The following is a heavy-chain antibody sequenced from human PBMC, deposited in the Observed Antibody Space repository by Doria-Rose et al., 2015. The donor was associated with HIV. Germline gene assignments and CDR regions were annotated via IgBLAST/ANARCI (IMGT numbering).Heavy chain of an antibody. D-gene: IGHD6-13*01. J-gene: IGHJ4*02. V-gene: IGHV2-26*01. Sequence: QESGPVLVKPTETLTLTCTVSGVSLSSPGMGVSWIRQPPGKALEWLANIFSDDERSYKSSLKSRPTISRGTSRSQVVLTRTDMDPVDTATYYCARIKSSRWYHKYYFDFWGQGTLVIVSA. CDR1: GVSLSSPGMG. CDR3: ARIKSSRWYHKYYFDF. CDR2: IFSDDER.